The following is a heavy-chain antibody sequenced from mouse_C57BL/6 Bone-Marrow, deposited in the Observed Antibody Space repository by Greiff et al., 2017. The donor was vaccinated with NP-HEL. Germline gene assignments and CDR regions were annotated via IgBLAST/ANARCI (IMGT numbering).Heavy chain of an antibody. D-gene: IGHD1-1*01. Sequence: EVQVVESGGGLVQPGGSMKLSCVASGFTFSNYWMNWVRQSPEKGLEWVAQIRLKSDNYATHYAESVKGRFTISRDDSKSSVYLQMNNLRAEDTGIYYCTATVVAKGYYAMDYWGQGTSVTVSS. CDR3: TATVVAKGYYAMDY. CDR2: IRLKSDNYAT. V-gene: IGHV6-3*01. J-gene: IGHJ4*01. CDR1: GFTFSNYW.